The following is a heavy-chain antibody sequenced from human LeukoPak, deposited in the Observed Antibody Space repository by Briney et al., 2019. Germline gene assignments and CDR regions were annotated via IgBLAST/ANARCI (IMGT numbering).Heavy chain of an antibody. D-gene: IGHD3-22*01. V-gene: IGHV3-23*01. CDR3: AKGVGSSGSFYFFDY. Sequence: GGSLRLSCAASGFTFSSYAMSWVRQAPGNGLEWVSAISGSGGSTYYADSEKGRFTISRDNSKNTLYLQMNSLRAEDTAVYYCAKGVGSSGSFYFFDYWGQGTLVTVSS. J-gene: IGHJ4*02. CDR1: GFTFSSYA. CDR2: ISGSGGST.